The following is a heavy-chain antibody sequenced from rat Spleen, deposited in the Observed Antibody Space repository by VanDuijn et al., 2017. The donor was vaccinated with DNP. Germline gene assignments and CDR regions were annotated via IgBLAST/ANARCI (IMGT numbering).Heavy chain of an antibody. Sequence: EVQLVESGGGLVQPGRSLKLSCAASGFTFSNYGMAWVRQAPGKGLEWIASITSGTGTTSYADAVKGRFTISRDNAKSSLYLQMDGLRSEDTATYYCATSSYYGYDYGFGYWGQGTLVTVSS. D-gene: IGHD1-7*01. CDR1: GFTFSNYG. CDR2: ITSGTGTT. CDR3: ATSSYYGYDYGFGY. J-gene: IGHJ3*01. V-gene: IGHV5S13*01.